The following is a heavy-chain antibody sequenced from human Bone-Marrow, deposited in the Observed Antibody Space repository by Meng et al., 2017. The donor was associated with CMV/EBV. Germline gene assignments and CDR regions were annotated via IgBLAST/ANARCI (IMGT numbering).Heavy chain of an antibody. D-gene: IGHD1-7*01. V-gene: IGHV4-39*01. CDR3: ARHDPLSGLELRPYFDY. J-gene: IGHJ4*02. Sequence: SETLSLTCTVSGGSISSSSYYWGWIRQPPGKGLEWIGSIYYSGSTYYNPSLKSRVTISVDTSKNQFSLKLSSVTAADTAVYYCARHDPLSGLELRPYFDYWGQGPLVTVSS. CDR1: GGSISSSSYY. CDR2: IYYSGST.